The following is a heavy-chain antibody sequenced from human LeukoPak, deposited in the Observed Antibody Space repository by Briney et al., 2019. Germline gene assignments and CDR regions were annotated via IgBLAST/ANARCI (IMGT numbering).Heavy chain of an antibody. CDR1: GYTFTSYA. J-gene: IGHJ6*02. CDR2: INTNTGNP. CDR3: ARDQSQSDYYDKDYYGMDV. D-gene: IGHD3-22*01. V-gene: IGHV7-4-1*02. Sequence: GASVKVSCKASGYTFTSYAMNWVRQAPGQGLEWMGWINTNTGNPTYAQGFTGRFVFSLDTSVSTAYLQISSLKAEDTAVYYCARDQSQSDYYDKDYYGMDVWGQGTTVTVSS.